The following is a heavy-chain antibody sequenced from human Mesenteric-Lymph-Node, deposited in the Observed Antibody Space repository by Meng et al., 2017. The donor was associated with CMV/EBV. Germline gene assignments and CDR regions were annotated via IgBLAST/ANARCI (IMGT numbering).Heavy chain of an antibody. J-gene: IGHJ3*02. Sequence: ASVKVSCKASGYTFTSYDINWVRQATGQGLEWMGWMNPNSGNTGYAQKFQGRVTMTRNTSISTAYMELRSLRSDDTAVYYCAREWGPQDDFWSGSPVAAFDIWGQGTMVTVSS. D-gene: IGHD3-3*01. V-gene: IGHV1-8*01. CDR2: MNPNSGNT. CDR3: AREWGPQDDFWSGSPVAAFDI. CDR1: GYTFTSYD.